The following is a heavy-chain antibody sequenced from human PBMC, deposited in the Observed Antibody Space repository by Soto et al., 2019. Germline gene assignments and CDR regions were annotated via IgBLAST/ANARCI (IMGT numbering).Heavy chain of an antibody. J-gene: IGHJ4*02. Sequence: GGSLRLSCAASGFTFSTFAMTWVRQAPGKGLEWVSTMSGSGGSTYYADSVKGRFTISRDNSRNTLYLQMNSLRAEDTAIYYCARRASMDCLDSWGQGTLVTVSS. CDR1: GFTFSTFA. D-gene: IGHD2-21*02. CDR2: MSGSGGST. V-gene: IGHV3-23*01. CDR3: ARRASMDCLDS.